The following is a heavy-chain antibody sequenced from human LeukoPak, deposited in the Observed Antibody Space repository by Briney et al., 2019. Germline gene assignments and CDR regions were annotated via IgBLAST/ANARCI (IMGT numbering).Heavy chain of an antibody. CDR2: IQHDGRNK. CDR3: AKPLWFGELSSRGGAFDI. CDR1: GFTFSVYG. Sequence: GGSLRLSCAASGFTFSVYGMYWVRQAPGKGLEWVAYIQHDGRNKYYADSVKGRFTISRDNSKNTLYLQMNSLRAEDTAVYYCAKPLWFGELSSRGGAFDIWGQGTMVTVSS. D-gene: IGHD3-10*01. V-gene: IGHV3-30*02. J-gene: IGHJ3*02.